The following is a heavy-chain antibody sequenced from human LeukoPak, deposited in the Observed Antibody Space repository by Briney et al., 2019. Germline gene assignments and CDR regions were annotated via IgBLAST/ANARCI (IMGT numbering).Heavy chain of an antibody. J-gene: IGHJ4*02. D-gene: IGHD4-17*01. V-gene: IGHV4-59*01. Sequence: PSETLSLTCTVSGGSINNYYWSWVRQPPGKGLEWIGYIYYRGSTNYNPSLKSRVTFSVDTSKNQFSLKLNSVTAADTAVYYCARGGDYGDLRYFDYWGQGTLVTVSS. CDR3: ARGGDYGDLRYFDY. CDR2: IYYRGST. CDR1: GGSINNYY.